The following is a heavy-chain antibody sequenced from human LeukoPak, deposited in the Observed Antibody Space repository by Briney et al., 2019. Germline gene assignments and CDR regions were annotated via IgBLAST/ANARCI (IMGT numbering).Heavy chain of an antibody. Sequence: GGSLRPSCAASGFTFSSYSMNWVRQAPGKGLEWVSSISSSSSYIYYADSVKGRFTISRDNAKNSLYLQMNSLRAEDTAVYYCARDRKGASYYDILTGCNDYWGQGTLVTVSS. V-gene: IGHV3-21*01. CDR3: ARDRKGASYYDILTGCNDY. D-gene: IGHD3-9*01. J-gene: IGHJ4*02. CDR1: GFTFSSYS. CDR2: ISSSSSYI.